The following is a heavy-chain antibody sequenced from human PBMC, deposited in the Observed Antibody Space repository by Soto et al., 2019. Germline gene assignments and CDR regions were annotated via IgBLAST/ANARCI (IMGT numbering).Heavy chain of an antibody. CDR2: ISSSSSDI. J-gene: IGHJ4*02. CDR1: GFTFSTYS. V-gene: IGHV3-21*01. CDR3: ARVLGGSYYYFDY. Sequence: EVQLVESGGGLVKPGGSLRLSCAASGFTFSTYSMNWVRQAPGKGLEWVSSISSSSSDIYYADSVKGRLTISRDNAKNSLYLQMNSLRAEDTAVYYCARVLGGSYYYFDYWGPGTLVTVSS. D-gene: IGHD1-26*01.